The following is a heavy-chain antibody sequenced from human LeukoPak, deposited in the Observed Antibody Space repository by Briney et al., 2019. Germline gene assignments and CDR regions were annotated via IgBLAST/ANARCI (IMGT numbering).Heavy chain of an antibody. V-gene: IGHV3-21*01. D-gene: IGHD3-22*01. CDR1: GFTLSSYS. CDR2: ISSSSSYI. Sequence: GGSLRLSCAASGFTLSSYSMNWVRQAPGKGLEWVSSISSSSSYIYYADSVKGRFTISRDNAKNSLYLQMNSLRAEDTAVYYCARETYYYDSSGYLPHPFDYWGQGTLVTVSS. J-gene: IGHJ4*02. CDR3: ARETYYYDSSGYLPHPFDY.